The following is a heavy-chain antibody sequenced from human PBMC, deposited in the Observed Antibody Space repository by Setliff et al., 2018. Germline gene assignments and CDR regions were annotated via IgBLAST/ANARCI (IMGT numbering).Heavy chain of an antibody. CDR1: GGSISSYY. V-gene: IGHV4-59*12. CDR2: IYYSGST. J-gene: IGHJ4*02. Sequence: KPSETLSLTCTVSGGSISSYYWSWIRQPPGKGLEWIGYIYYSGSTYYNPSLKSRVTISVDTSKNQFSLKLSSVTAADTAVYYCARTLYDYDILTGPGYYFDYWGQGTLVTVSS. D-gene: IGHD3-9*01. CDR3: ARTLYDYDILTGPGYYFDY.